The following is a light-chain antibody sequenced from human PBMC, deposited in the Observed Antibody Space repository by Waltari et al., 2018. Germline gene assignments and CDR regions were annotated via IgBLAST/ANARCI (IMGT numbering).Light chain of an antibody. CDR1: SSNIGSNY. CDR2: RNN. V-gene: IGLV1-47*01. CDR3: AAWDDNLNLWV. J-gene: IGLJ3*02. Sequence: QSVLTQPPSASETPGQRVSISCSGSSSNIGSNYVYWYQHPPGTAPKLLLQRNNQRPSGVPDRFSGSKAGTSASLAISGLRSEDEAEYYCAAWDDNLNLWVFGGGTKLTVL.